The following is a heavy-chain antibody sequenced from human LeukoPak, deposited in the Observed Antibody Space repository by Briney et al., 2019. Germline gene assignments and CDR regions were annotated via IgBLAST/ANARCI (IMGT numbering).Heavy chain of an antibody. V-gene: IGHV4-34*01. Sequence: PSETLSLTCAVYGGSFSGYYWSWIRQPPGKGLEWIGEINHSGSTNYNPSLKSRVTISVDTSKNQFSLKLSSVTAADTAVYYCARVLEGDWNAPNYYYYGMDVWGQGTTVTVSS. CDR3: ARVLEGDWNAPNYYYYGMDV. CDR2: INHSGST. J-gene: IGHJ6*02. CDR1: GGSFSGYY. D-gene: IGHD1-1*01.